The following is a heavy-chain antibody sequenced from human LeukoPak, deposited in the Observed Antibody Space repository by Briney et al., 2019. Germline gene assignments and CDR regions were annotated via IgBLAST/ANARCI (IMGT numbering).Heavy chain of an antibody. J-gene: IGHJ6*02. CDR1: GGSISSGGYY. CDR2: IYYSGST. CDR3: ARARTEDYYYGMDV. D-gene: IGHD1-14*01. Sequence: ASANLSLTCPFSGGSISSGGYYWSWIRPPPGEGLGGIGYIYYSGSTYYNPSLKSRVTISVDTSKNQFSLKLSSVTAADTAVYYCARARTEDYYYGMDVWGQGTTVTVSS. V-gene: IGHV4-31*03.